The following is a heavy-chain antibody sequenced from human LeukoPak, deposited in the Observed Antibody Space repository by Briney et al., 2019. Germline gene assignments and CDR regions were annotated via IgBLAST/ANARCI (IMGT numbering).Heavy chain of an antibody. CDR2: IKSKTDGGTT. Sequence: GGSLRLSCAASGFTFSNAWMSWVRQAPGKGLEWVGRIKSKTDGGTTDYAAPVKGRFTISRDEKKKRLYLQVNSLKTEDTAVYYCTTDGPFGSGWPTIDYWGQGTLVTVSS. J-gene: IGHJ4*02. CDR3: TTDGPFGSGWPTIDY. CDR1: GFTFSNAW. D-gene: IGHD6-19*01. V-gene: IGHV3-15*01.